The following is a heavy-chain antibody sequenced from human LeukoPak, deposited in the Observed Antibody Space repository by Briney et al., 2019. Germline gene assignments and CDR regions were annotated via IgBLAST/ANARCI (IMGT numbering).Heavy chain of an antibody. J-gene: IGHJ3*02. CDR2: INAGNGNT. CDR1: GYTFTSYA. CDR3: ARERGYGDYVTYAFDI. V-gene: IGHV1-3*03. D-gene: IGHD4-17*01. Sequence: GASVTVSCKASGYTFTSYAMHWVRQAPGQRLEWMGWINAGNGNTKYSQEFQGRVTITRDTSASTAYMELSSLRSEDMAVYYCARERGYGDYVTYAFDIWGQGTMVTVSS.